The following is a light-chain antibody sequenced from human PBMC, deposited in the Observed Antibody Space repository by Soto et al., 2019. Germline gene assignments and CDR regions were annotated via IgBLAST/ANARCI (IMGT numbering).Light chain of an antibody. CDR3: AAWDDSLSGPGV. CDR1: SSNIGNFY. Sequence: QSVLTQPPSASGTPGQRVTISCSGSSSNIGNFYVYWYQQLPGTAPKLLIYKNNQRPLGVPDRFSGSKSGTSASLAISGLRSEDEADYYCAAWDDSLSGPGVFGGGIKLTVL. V-gene: IGLV1-47*01. CDR2: KNN. J-gene: IGLJ7*01.